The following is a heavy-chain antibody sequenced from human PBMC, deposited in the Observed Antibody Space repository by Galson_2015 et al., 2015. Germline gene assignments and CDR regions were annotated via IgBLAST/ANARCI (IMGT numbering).Heavy chain of an antibody. V-gene: IGHV4-39*01. D-gene: IGHD3-10*01. CDR1: GGSISSSRYY. CDR3: ARGYYSGSGNPPNVNYGMDV. Sequence: ETLSLTCTVSGGSISSSRYYWGWVRQPPGKGLEWIGSIFYSGSSYYNPSLKSRVTISVDTSKNQFSLRLSSVTAADTAVYYCARGYYSGSGNPPNVNYGMDVWGQGTTVTVSS. CDR2: IFYSGSS. J-gene: IGHJ6*02.